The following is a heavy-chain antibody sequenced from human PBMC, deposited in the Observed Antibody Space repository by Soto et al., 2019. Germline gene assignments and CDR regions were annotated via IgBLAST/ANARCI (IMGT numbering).Heavy chain of an antibody. Sequence: VQLLESGGGLVQPGRSLRLSCAASGFTFSNYAMSWVRQAPGQGLDWVSAISGRGGTTYYADSVKGRFTISRDNSKNTLFLHMNSLRAEDAAVYYCAKFFVETGSNSGWPWSFHYWGQGTLVTVSS. CDR3: AKFFVETGSNSGWPWSFHY. CDR1: GFTFSNYA. CDR2: ISGRGGTT. J-gene: IGHJ4*02. V-gene: IGHV3-23*01. D-gene: IGHD6-25*01.